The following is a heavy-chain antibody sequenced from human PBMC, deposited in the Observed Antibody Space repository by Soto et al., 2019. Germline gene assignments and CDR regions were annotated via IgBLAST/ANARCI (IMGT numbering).Heavy chain of an antibody. J-gene: IGHJ5*02. V-gene: IGHV3-7*03. CDR3: ARTKANKWFDP. CDR1: GFTFINYW. CDR2: IKQDGGEK. D-gene: IGHD1-26*01. Sequence: PGGSLRLSCAASGFTFINYWMSWVRQAPGKGLEWVANIKQDGGEKYYVDSVKGRFTISRDNAKNPLYLQMNGLRAEDTAVYYCARTKANKWFDPWGPATLVTVSS.